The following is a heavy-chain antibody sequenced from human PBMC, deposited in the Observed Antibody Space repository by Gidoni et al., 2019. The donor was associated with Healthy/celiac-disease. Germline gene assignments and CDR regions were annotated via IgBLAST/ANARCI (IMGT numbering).Heavy chain of an antibody. CDR2: ISYDGSNK. CDR3: AKDLPDILTGEAGMDV. D-gene: IGHD3-9*01. CDR1: GFTFSSHG. J-gene: IGHJ6*02. V-gene: IGHV3-30*18. Sequence: QVQLVESGGGVVQPGRSLRLSCAASGFTFSSHGMHWVRQAPGKGLEWVAVISYDGSNKYYADSVKGRFTISRDNSKNTLYLQMNSLRAEDTAVYYCAKDLPDILTGEAGMDVWGQGTTVTVSS.